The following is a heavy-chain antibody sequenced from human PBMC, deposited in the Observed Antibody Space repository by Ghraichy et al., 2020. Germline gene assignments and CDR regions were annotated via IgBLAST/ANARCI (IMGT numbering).Heavy chain of an antibody. J-gene: IGHJ6*02. Sequence: SVKVSCKASGGTFSSYAISWVQQAPGQGLEWMGGIIPIFGTANYAQKFQGRVTITADESTSTAYMELSSLRSEDTAVYYCARYQRAPGFYYYGMDVWGQGTTVTVSS. CDR1: GGTFSSYA. CDR2: IIPIFGTA. D-gene: IGHD2-2*01. CDR3: ARYQRAPGFYYYGMDV. V-gene: IGHV1-69*13.